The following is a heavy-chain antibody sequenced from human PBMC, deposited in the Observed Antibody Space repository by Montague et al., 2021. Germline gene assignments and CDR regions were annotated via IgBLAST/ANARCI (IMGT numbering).Heavy chain of an antibody. CDR1: GGSISSNNW. V-gene: IGHV4-4*02. CDR3: ARVAAWGYYDTSGPNWFDP. D-gene: IGHD3-22*01. CDR2: IFHNGST. Sequence: SETLSLTCAVSGGSISSNNWWTWVRQPPGKGLEWIGEIFHNGSTTYSTSLKSRVTISMDKSKNQLSLKLTSVTAADTAVYYCARVAAWGYYDTSGPNWFDPWGQGTLVTVSS. J-gene: IGHJ5*01.